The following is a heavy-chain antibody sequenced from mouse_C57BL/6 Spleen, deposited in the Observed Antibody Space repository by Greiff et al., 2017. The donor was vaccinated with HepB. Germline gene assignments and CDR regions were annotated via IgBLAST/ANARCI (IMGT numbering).Heavy chain of an antibody. CDR1: GYAFSSYW. D-gene: IGHD1-1*01. Sequence: QVQLQQSGAELVKPGASVKISCKASGYAFSSYWLNWVKQSPGKGLEWIGQIDPGDGDTNYNGKFKGKATLTADNSSSHAYMQLSRLTSEDSAVYVCSRALYYCSSYDYAMDYWGQGTSVTVSS. V-gene: IGHV1-80*01. CDR2: IDPGDGDT. J-gene: IGHJ4*01. CDR3: SRALYYCSSYDYAMDY.